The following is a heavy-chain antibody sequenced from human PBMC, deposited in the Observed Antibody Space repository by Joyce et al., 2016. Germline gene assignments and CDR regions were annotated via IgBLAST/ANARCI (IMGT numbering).Heavy chain of an antibody. CDR3: AREWELALDL. CDR1: SGSVSGSSYY. CDR2: IYYNRST. D-gene: IGHD1-26*01. V-gene: IGHV4-61*01. J-gene: IGHJ5*02. Sequence: QVQLQESGPGLVKPSETLSLTCSVSSGSVSGSSYYWSWIRQSPGKGLEWIGYIYYNRSTKYNPSLKRRVTSSLDTSKNQFSLSLRSVTAADTAVYYCAREWELALDLWGQGTLVTVSS.